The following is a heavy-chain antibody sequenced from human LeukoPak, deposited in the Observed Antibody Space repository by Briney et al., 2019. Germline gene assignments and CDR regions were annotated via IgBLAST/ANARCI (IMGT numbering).Heavy chain of an antibody. V-gene: IGHV4-59*08. Sequence: PSETLSLTCTVSGASTSSYYWSWIRQPPGKGLEWIGYIYSSGSTNYNPSLKSRVTISVDTSKNQFSLKLTSVTAADTAVYYCARTYYFGSGSYHFDYWGQGTLVTVSS. CDR2: IYSSGST. D-gene: IGHD3-10*01. CDR3: ARTYYFGSGSYHFDY. CDR1: GASTSSYY. J-gene: IGHJ4*02.